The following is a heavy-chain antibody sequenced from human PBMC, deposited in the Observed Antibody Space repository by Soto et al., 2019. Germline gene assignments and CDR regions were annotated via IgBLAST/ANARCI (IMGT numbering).Heavy chain of an antibody. V-gene: IGHV4-31*03. D-gene: IGHD3-10*01. Sequence: KQSPTLSLTCTVSGGSISSGGYYWSWIRQHPGKGLEWIGYIYYSGSTYYNPSLKSRVTISVDTSKNQFSLKLSSVTAADTAVYYCARVIRLSMVRGATFDPWGQGTLVTVSS. J-gene: IGHJ5*02. CDR2: IYYSGST. CDR3: ARVIRLSMVRGATFDP. CDR1: GGSISSGGYY.